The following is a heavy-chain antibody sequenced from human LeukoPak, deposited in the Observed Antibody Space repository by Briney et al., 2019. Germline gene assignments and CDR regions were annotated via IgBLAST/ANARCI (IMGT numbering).Heavy chain of an antibody. Sequence: PETLSLTCAVYGGSFSGYYWSWIRQPPGKGLEWIGEINHSGSTNYNPSLKSRVTISVDTSKNQFSLKLSSVTAADTAVYYCARGKSSSLRLGHWFDPWGQGTLVTVSS. CDR3: ARGKSSSLRLGHWFDP. V-gene: IGHV4-34*01. J-gene: IGHJ5*02. D-gene: IGHD6-13*01. CDR2: INHSGST. CDR1: GGSFSGYY.